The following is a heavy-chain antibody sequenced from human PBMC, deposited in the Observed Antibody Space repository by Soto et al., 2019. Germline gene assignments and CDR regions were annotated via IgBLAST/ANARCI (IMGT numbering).Heavy chain of an antibody. CDR1: GGSINNYY. V-gene: IGHV4-59*01. CDR3: AISSIWRALSNFDY. Sequence: SETLSLTCTVSGGSINNYYWSWIRQPPGKGLEWIGYMSHSGSTSGSTNYNPSLKSRVTMSVDTSKNQFSLKLRSVTAADTAVYYCAISSIWRALSNFDYWGQGTLVIVSS. D-gene: IGHD3-16*01. J-gene: IGHJ4*02. CDR2: MSHSGSTSGST.